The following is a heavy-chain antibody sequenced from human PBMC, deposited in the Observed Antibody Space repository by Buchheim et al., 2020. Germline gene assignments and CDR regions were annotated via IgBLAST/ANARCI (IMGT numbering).Heavy chain of an antibody. CDR2: IKQDGSEK. V-gene: IGHV3-7*01. J-gene: IGHJ6*03. Sequence: EVQLVESGGGLVQPGGSLRVSCAASGFIFSSYWMSWVRQAPGKGLEWVASIKQDGSEKNYVASVKGRFTVSRDNAKKSLVLQMNSLRVEDTAVYYCARDLAAAGTYYYYYMDVWGKGTT. D-gene: IGHD6-13*01. CDR3: ARDLAAAGTYYYYYMDV. CDR1: GFIFSSYW.